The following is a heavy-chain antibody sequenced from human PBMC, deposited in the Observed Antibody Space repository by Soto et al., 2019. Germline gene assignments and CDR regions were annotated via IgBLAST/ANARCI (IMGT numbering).Heavy chain of an antibody. CDR1: GYTFTSYG. Sequence: ASVKVSCKASGYTFTSYGISWVRQAPGQGLEWMGWISAYNGNTNYAQKLQGRVTMTTDTSTSTAYMELRSLRSDDTAVYYCARERTPGRYGGNPHFDYWGQGTLVTVSS. CDR2: ISAYNGNT. D-gene: IGHD2-15*01. J-gene: IGHJ4*02. CDR3: ARERTPGRYGGNPHFDY. V-gene: IGHV1-18*01.